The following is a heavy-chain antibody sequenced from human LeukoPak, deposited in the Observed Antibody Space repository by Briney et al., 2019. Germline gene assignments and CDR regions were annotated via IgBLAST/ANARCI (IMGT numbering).Heavy chain of an antibody. CDR3: ARARDPWAPNWFDP. J-gene: IGHJ5*02. V-gene: IGHV1-18*04. CDR1: GYTFTSYG. CDR2: ISAYNGNT. D-gene: IGHD7-27*01. Sequence: ASVKVSCKASGYTFTSYGISWVRQAPGQGLEWMGWISAYNGNTNYAQKLQGRVTMTTDTSTSTAYTELRSLRSDDTAVYYCARARDPWAPNWFDPWGQGTLVTVSS.